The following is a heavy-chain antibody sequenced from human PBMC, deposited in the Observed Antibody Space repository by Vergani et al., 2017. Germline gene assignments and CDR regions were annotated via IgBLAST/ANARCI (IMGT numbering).Heavy chain of an antibody. CDR1: GFTFSNYA. Sequence: EVQLLESGGGLVKPGGSLRLSCAASGFTFSNYAMSWVRQAPGTGLEWVSSISGSGDSTYYTDSVKGRFTISSDNSKNMLYLQMNSLRAEDTAVYYCPKGCGSSDCFTSDYWGQGTLVTVSS. CDR2: ISGSGDST. CDR3: PKGCGSSDCFTSDY. J-gene: IGHJ4*02. V-gene: IGHV3-23*01. D-gene: IGHD2-2*02.